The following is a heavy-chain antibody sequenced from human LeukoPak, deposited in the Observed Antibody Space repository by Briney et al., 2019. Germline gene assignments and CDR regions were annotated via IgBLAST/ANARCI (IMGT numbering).Heavy chain of an antibody. CDR1: GDSISRYS. J-gene: IGHJ4*02. V-gene: IGHV4-59*08. CDR2: VANSEAI. Sequence: TSETLSLTCIVSGDSISRYSWNWIRQSPGRGLEWIGYVANSEAISYKSSLESRVTISVDTSKSQLSLRLTSVTAADTAVYYCARWDDSDWAFGNWGPGTLVTVSS. D-gene: IGHD6-19*01. CDR3: ARWDDSDWAFGN.